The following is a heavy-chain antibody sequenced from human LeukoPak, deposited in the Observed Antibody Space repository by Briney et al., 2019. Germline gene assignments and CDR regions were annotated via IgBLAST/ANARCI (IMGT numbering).Heavy chain of an antibody. CDR3: ARGGDYNYYMDV. CDR1: GGSVTTGTYH. CDR2: VYFDGGT. V-gene: IGHV4-39*07. J-gene: IGHJ6*03. Sequence: SETLSLTCSVSGGSVTTGTYHWAWIRQPPGKGLEWIGSVYFDGGTHYNRSLQSRVAISVDTSKNQYSLRLSSVTAADTAVYYCARGGDYNYYMDVWGKGTTVTVSS.